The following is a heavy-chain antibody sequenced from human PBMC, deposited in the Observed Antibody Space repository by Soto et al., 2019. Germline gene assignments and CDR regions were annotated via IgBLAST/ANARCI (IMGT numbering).Heavy chain of an antibody. J-gene: IGHJ4*02. CDR3: ARRHANSWFTFNH. D-gene: IGHD6-13*01. Sequence: TLSLPFTVSGGSISSGGYYWSFIRQHPGKGLEWIGYIYYSGSTYYNPSLKSRVTISVDTSKNQFSLKLSSVNAADTAVYYCARRHANSWFTFNHWGQGTLVTVSS. CDR2: IYYSGST. V-gene: IGHV4-31*03. CDR1: GGSISSGGYY.